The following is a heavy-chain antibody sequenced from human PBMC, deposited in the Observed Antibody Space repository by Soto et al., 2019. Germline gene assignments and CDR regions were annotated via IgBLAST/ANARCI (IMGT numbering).Heavy chain of an antibody. J-gene: IGHJ4*02. Sequence: SETLSLTCTVSGGSISSYYWSWIRQPPGKGLEWIGYIYYSGSTNYNPSLKSRVTISVDTSKNQFSLKLSSVTAADTAVYYCARLGYCSGGSCYLDYWGQGTLVTVSX. CDR1: GGSISSYY. CDR2: IYYSGST. V-gene: IGHV4-59*01. CDR3: ARLGYCSGGSCYLDY. D-gene: IGHD2-15*01.